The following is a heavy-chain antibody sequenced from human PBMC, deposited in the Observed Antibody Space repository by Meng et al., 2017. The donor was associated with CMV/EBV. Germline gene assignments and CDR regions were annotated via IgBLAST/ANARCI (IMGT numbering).Heavy chain of an antibody. Sequence: GESLKISCAASWFAVSRYWMTWVRQAPGKGLEWVANIRQDGSEAYYLDSVKGQFTILRDNTKNSLFLQMDSLSAEDTAIYYCVRESSTFSWSEHLQHWGQGTLVTVSS. CDR3: VRESSTFSWSEHLQH. D-gene: IGHD2-2*01. J-gene: IGHJ1*01. CDR2: IRQDGSEA. CDR1: WFAVSRYW. V-gene: IGHV3-7*01.